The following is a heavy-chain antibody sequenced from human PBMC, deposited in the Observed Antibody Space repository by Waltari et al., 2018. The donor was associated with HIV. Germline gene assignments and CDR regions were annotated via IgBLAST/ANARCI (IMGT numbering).Heavy chain of an antibody. J-gene: IGHJ4*02. D-gene: IGHD3-22*01. CDR2: IIPIFGTA. CDR1: GGTFSSYA. Sequence: QVQLVQSGAEVKKPGSSVEVSCKASGGTFSSYAISWVRQAPGQGLEGMGGIIPIFGTANYAQKFQGRVTITADESTSTAYMELSSLRSEDTAVYYCARKDYYDTTGYSYFDYWGQGTLVTVSS. CDR3: ARKDYYDTTGYSYFDY. V-gene: IGHV1-69*01.